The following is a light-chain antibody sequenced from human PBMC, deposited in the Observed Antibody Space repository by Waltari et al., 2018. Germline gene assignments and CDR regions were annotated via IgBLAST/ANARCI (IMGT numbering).Light chain of an antibody. CDR2: ATS. J-gene: IGKJ2*01. CDR3: QHYGSSLYT. Sequence: VVLTQFPGTLSLSPGETATLSCRTSQSLVNNYLAWYQQKPGQAPRLLIYATSTRASGIPDRFSGSESGTDFTLTISRLEPEDFGVYYCQHYGSSLYTFGQGTKLELK. CDR1: QSLVNNY. V-gene: IGKV3-20*01.